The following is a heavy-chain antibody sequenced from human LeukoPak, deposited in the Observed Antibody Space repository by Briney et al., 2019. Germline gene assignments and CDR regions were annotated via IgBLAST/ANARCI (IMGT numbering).Heavy chain of an antibody. CDR2: ISSTGTTI. V-gene: IGHV3-11*01. D-gene: IGHD3-16*01. CDR3: VRPGGH. CDR1: EFTISDYH. Sequence: PGGSLTLSCAASEFTISDYHMSWIRQAPGKGLEWLSFISSTGTTIYYADSEKGRFTMSKYNAKNSLYLQMNSLRPEETAMYYFVRPGGHWGQGNLGTVSS. J-gene: IGHJ4*02.